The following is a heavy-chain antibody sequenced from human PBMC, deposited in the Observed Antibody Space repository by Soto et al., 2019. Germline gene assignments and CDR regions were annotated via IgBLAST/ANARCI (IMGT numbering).Heavy chain of an antibody. CDR1: GFTFSSYA. J-gene: IGHJ1*01. CDR2: ISGSGGST. Sequence: GGSLRLSCAASGFTFSSYAMSWVRQAPGKGLEWVSAISGSGGSTYYADSVKGRFTISRDNSKNTLYPQMNSLRAEDTAVYYCAKDIYMIVVVPRAQHWGQGTLVTVSS. V-gene: IGHV3-23*01. CDR3: AKDIYMIVVVPRAQH. D-gene: IGHD3-22*01.